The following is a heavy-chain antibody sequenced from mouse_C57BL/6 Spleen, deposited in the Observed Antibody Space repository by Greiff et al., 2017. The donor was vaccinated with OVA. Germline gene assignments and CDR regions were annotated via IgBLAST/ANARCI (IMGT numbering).Heavy chain of an antibody. CDR2: INPSNGGP. V-gene: IGHV1-53*01. D-gene: IGHD1-1*01. J-gene: IGHJ3*01. Sequence: QVQLQPGTELVKPGASVKLSCKASGYTFTSSWMHWVQQRPGHGLEWIGNINPSNGGPNYNEKFKSKATLTVDKSSSTAYMQLSSLTSEDSAVYYCARGRVYGGFAYWGQGTLVTVSA. CDR1: GYTFTSSW. CDR3: ARGRVYGGFAY.